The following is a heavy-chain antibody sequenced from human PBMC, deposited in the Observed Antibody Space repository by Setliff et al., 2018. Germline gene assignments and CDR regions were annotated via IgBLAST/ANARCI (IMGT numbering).Heavy chain of an antibody. CDR1: GGSISSYY. CDR2: IYSSGST. D-gene: IGHD6-19*01. V-gene: IGHV4-59*12. J-gene: IGHJ6*03. Sequence: SETLSLTCTVSGGSISSYYWSWVRQAPGKGLEWIGYIYSSGSTNYNPSLKSRVTMSIDTSKNQFSLKLNSVTAADMAVYYCAREQWLDPPGYYYMDVWAKGTTVTVSS. CDR3: AREQWLDPPGYYYMDV.